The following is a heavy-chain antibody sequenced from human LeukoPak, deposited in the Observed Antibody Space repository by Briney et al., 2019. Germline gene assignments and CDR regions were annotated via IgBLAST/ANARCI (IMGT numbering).Heavy chain of an antibody. V-gene: IGHV4-34*01. Sequence: SETLSLTCAVYGGSFSGYYWSWIRQPPGKGLEWIGEINHSGSTNYNPSLKSRVTISVDTSKNQFSLKLSSVTAADTAVYYCARARQLWFFHNWFDPWGQGTLVTVSS. CDR3: ARARQLWFFHNWFDP. D-gene: IGHD5-18*01. J-gene: IGHJ5*02. CDR2: INHSGST. CDR1: GGSFSGYY.